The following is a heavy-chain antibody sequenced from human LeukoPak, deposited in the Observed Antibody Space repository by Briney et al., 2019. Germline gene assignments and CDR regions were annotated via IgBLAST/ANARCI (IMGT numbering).Heavy chain of an antibody. D-gene: IGHD6-19*01. CDR1: GYTFTGYY. V-gene: IGHV1-18*04. J-gene: IGHJ4*02. CDR2: ISAYNGNT. Sequence: ASVKVSCKASGYTFTGYYMHWVRQAPGQGLEWMGWISAYNGNTNYAQKLQGRVTMTTDTSTSTAYMELRSLRSDDTAVYYCAIRGGSGWFVYWGQGTLVTVSS. CDR3: AIRGGSGWFVY.